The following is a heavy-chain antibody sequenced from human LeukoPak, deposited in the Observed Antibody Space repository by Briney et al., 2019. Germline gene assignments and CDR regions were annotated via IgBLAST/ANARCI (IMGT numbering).Heavy chain of an antibody. D-gene: IGHD3-22*01. J-gene: IGHJ5*02. Sequence: GGSLRLSCAASGFTFSSYAMHWDRQAPGKGLEWVAVISYDGSNKYNADSVKGRFTISRDDSKNTLYLQMNSLRAEDTAVYYCARARYDTSGYFWFDPWGQGTLVTVSS. CDR1: GFTFSSYA. V-gene: IGHV3-30*01. CDR3: ARARYDTSGYFWFDP. CDR2: ISYDGSNK.